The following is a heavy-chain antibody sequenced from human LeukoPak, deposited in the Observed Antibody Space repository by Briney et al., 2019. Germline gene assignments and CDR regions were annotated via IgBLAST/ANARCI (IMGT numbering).Heavy chain of an antibody. CDR3: ARIIAAAGTPASLYKGFDP. J-gene: IGHJ5*02. Sequence: ASVKVSCKASGYTFTSYGISWVRQAPGQGLEWMGWISAYNGNTNYAQKLQGRVTMTTDTSTSTAYMELRSLRSADTAVYYCARIIAAAGTPASLYKGFDPWGQGTLVTVSS. D-gene: IGHD6-13*01. V-gene: IGHV1-18*01. CDR1: GYTFTSYG. CDR2: ISAYNGNT.